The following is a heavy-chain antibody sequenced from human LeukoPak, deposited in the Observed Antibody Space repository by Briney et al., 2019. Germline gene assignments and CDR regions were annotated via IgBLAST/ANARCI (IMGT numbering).Heavy chain of an antibody. CDR1: GFTFSSYW. V-gene: IGHV3-74*01. Sequence: PGGSLRLSCAASGFTFSSYWMHWVRQAPGKGLVWVSRINSDGSSTSYADSVKGRFTISRDNAKNTLYLQMNSLRAEDTAVYYCARSKTYYDFWSGPVDYWGQGTLVTVSS. CDR2: INSDGSST. D-gene: IGHD3-3*01. CDR3: ARSKTYYDFWSGPVDY. J-gene: IGHJ4*02.